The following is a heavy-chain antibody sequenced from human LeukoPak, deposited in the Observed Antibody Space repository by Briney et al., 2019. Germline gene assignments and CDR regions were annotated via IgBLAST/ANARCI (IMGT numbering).Heavy chain of an antibody. CDR3: TRHVGATFDTHDY. D-gene: IGHD1-26*01. CDR2: IRSRANSYAT. J-gene: IGHJ4*02. V-gene: IGHV3-73*01. Sequence: GGSLRLSCAAPGFTFSGSAMHWVRQASGKGLEWVGRIRSRANSYATAYAASVKGRFTISRDDSKNTAYLQMNSLKTEDTAVYYCTRHVGATFDTHDYWGQGTLVTVSS. CDR1: GFTFSGSA.